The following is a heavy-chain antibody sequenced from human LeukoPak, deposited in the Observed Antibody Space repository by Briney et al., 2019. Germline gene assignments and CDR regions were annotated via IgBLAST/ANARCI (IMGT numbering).Heavy chain of an antibody. D-gene: IGHD6-19*01. CDR3: ARAGSRRHWLVEFDY. J-gene: IGHJ4*02. V-gene: IGHV3-21*01. CDR2: ISGSSSSI. Sequence: GGSLRLSCAASGFTFSSYSMNWVRQAPGKGLEWVSSISGSSSSIYYADSVKGRFTIFRDNAKNSLYLQMNSLRAEDTAVYYCARAGSRRHWLVEFDYWGQGTPVTVSS. CDR1: GFTFSSYS.